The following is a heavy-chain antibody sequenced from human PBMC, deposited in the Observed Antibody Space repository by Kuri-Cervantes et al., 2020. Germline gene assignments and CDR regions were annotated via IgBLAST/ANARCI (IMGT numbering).Heavy chain of an antibody. CDR1: GFTYNDYG. Sequence: GGSLRLSCAVSGFTYNDYGMSWVRQAPGKGLEWVSGINWNGGSTGYADSVKGRFTISRDNSKNTLHLQMSDVRPEDTAVYFCAKDHVEDYYDSSGYIDHWGHGTLVTVSS. D-gene: IGHD3-22*01. CDR3: AKDHVEDYYDSSGYIDH. V-gene: IGHV3-20*04. CDR2: INWNGGST. J-gene: IGHJ4*01.